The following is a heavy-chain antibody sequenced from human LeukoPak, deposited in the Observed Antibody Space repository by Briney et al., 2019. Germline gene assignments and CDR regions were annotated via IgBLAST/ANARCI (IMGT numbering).Heavy chain of an antibody. CDR3: AREAGDYVWGSYRYGAEYFQH. CDR1: GYTFTSYG. J-gene: IGHJ1*01. Sequence: ASVKVSCKASGYTFTSYGISWVRQAPGQGLEWMGWISAYNGNTNYAQKRQGRVTMTTDTSTSTAYMELRSLRSDDTAVYYCAREAGDYVWGSYRYGAEYFQHWGQGTLVTVSS. D-gene: IGHD3-16*02. CDR2: ISAYNGNT. V-gene: IGHV1-18*04.